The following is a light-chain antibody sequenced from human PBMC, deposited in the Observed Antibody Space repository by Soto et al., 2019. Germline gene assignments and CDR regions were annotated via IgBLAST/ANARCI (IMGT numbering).Light chain of an antibody. CDR1: QNIRTN. Sequence: EIVMTQSPATLSVSPGERATLSCRASQNIRTNLAWYQQKPGQAPRLLMYGASTRATGIPARFSGSGSGTESTLTINSLQSEDFAVYYCKHHNTWPGFGQGTKLEIK. CDR2: GAS. J-gene: IGKJ2*01. CDR3: KHHNTWPG. V-gene: IGKV3-15*01.